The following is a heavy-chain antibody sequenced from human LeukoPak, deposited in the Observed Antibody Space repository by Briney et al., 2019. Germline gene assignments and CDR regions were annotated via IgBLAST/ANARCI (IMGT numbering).Heavy chain of an antibody. Sequence: SVKVSCKASGGTFSSYAISWVRQAPGQGLEGMGGIIPIFGTANYAQKFQGRVTITADESTSTAYMELSSLRSEDTAVYYCGTAAMSRGYAFDIWGQGTMVTVSS. J-gene: IGHJ3*02. CDR3: GTAAMSRGYAFDI. V-gene: IGHV1-69*01. CDR1: GGTFSSYA. D-gene: IGHD2-2*01. CDR2: IIPIFGTA.